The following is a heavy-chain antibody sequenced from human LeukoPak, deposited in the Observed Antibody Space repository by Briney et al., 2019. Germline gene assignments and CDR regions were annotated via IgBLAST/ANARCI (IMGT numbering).Heavy chain of an antibody. CDR2: IYSGGST. J-gene: IGHJ6*03. CDR1: GFTVSCNY. Sequence: GGSLRTSCAASGFTVSCNYMSWVRQAPGKGLEWVSVIYSGGSTYYADSVKGRFTISRDNSKNTLYLQMNSLRAEDTAVYYCARSSTYYYYMDVWGKGTTVTISS. V-gene: IGHV3-66*01. CDR3: ARSSTYYYYMDV.